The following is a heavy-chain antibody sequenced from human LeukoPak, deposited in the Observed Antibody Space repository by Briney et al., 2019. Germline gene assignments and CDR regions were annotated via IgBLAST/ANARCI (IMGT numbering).Heavy chain of an antibody. D-gene: IGHD5-18*01. CDR2: MNPNSGNT. CDR3: ARDRGYSHPTTYMDV. Sequence: GASVKVSCKASGYTFTSYDINWVRQATGQGLEWMGWMNPNSGNTGYAQKFQGRVTITRNTSISTAYMELSSLRSEDTAVYYCARDRGYSHPTTYMDVWGKGTTVTVSS. V-gene: IGHV1-8*03. CDR1: GYTFTSYD. J-gene: IGHJ6*03.